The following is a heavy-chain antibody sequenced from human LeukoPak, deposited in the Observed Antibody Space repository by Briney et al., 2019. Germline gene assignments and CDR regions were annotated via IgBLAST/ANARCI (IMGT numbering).Heavy chain of an antibody. CDR3: AKGPATSVVGATPFDN. CDR2: ISGSGVST. CDR1: GFTFSSYA. J-gene: IGHJ4*02. Sequence: GGSLRLSCAASGFTFSSYAMSWVRQSPGKGLELVSAISGSGVSTFYADSVKGRFTISRDNSKNTLYVQMNSLRAEDTAVYYCAKGPATSVVGATPFDNWGQGTLVTVSS. D-gene: IGHD1-26*01. V-gene: IGHV3-23*01.